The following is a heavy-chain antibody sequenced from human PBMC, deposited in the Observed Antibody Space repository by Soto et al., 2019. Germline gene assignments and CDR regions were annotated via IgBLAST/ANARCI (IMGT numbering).Heavy chain of an antibody. CDR2: INPNSGGT. CDR1: GYTFTGYY. CDR3: AKGGTTGKGGLDF. D-gene: IGHD1-1*01. J-gene: IGHJ4*02. Sequence: ASVKVSCKASGYTFTGYYMHWVRQAPGQGLEWMGWINPNSGGTDYAQKLQGRVTMTTHTSTSTVYMELRSLRSDDTAVYYCAKGGTTGKGGLDFWGQGTLVTVSS. V-gene: IGHV1-2*02.